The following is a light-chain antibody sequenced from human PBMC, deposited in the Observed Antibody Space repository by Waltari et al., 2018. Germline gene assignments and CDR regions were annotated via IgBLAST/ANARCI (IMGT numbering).Light chain of an antibody. J-gene: IGKJ4*01. Sequence: DIVMTQSPDSLAVSLGESATINCKSSQSVLYSSNNKTFLAWYQLRPGQPPRLLIHWASTRESGVPDRFDGSGSGTDFTLTISSLQAEDVALYFCQQYYSFPLTFGGGTKVEIK. CDR3: QQYYSFPLT. CDR1: QSVLYSSNNKTF. CDR2: WAS. V-gene: IGKV4-1*01.